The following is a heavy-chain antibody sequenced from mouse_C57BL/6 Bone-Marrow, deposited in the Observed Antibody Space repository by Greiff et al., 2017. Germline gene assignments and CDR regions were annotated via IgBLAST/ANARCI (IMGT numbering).Heavy chain of an antibody. V-gene: IGHV1-19*01. Sequence: VQLQQSGPVLVKPGASVKMSCKASGYTFTDYYMNWVKQSHGKSLEWIGVINPYNGGTSYNQKFKGKATLTVDKSSSTAYMELNSLTSEDSAVYDCARGGLLLRSMDYWGQGTSVTVSS. CDR3: ARGGLLLRSMDY. J-gene: IGHJ4*01. CDR1: GYTFTDYY. CDR2: INPYNGGT. D-gene: IGHD1-1*01.